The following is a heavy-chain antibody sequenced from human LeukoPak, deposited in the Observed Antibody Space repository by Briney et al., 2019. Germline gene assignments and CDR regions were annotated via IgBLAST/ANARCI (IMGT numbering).Heavy chain of an antibody. J-gene: IGHJ6*03. D-gene: IGHD3-22*01. CDR2: IYTSGST. CDR3: ARVNRNDYDSSGYYSSYYYYYMDV. V-gene: IGHV4-4*07. CDR1: GGSISSYY. Sequence: SETLSLTCTVSGGSISSYYWSWIRQPAGKGLEWIGRIYTSGSTNYNPSLKSRVTMSVDTSKNQFSLKLSSVTAADTAVYYCARVNRNDYDSSGYYSSYYYYYMDVWGKGTTVTVSS.